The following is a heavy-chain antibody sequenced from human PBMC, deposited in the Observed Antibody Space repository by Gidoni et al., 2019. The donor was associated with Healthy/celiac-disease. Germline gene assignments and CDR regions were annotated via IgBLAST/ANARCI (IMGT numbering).Heavy chain of an antibody. CDR2: INHSGST. Sequence: QVQLQQWGAGLLKPSETLSLTCAVYGGSFSGYYWSWIRQPPGKGLEWIGEINHSGSTNYNPSLKSRVTISVDTSKNQFSLKLSSVTAADTAVYYCARDTRLGGIRAKKSNWFDPWGQGTLVTVSS. J-gene: IGHJ5*02. CDR1: GGSFSGYY. CDR3: ARDTRLGGIRAKKSNWFDP. D-gene: IGHD2-15*01. V-gene: IGHV4-34*01.